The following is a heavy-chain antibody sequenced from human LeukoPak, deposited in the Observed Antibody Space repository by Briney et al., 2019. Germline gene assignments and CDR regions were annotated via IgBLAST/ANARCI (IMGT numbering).Heavy chain of an antibody. D-gene: IGHD2-15*01. CDR3: ASRRGGIVGDY. J-gene: IGHJ4*02. CDR1: GFNVGVNY. CDR2: IYSGGDA. V-gene: IGHV3-53*01. Sequence: PGGSLRLSCAAPGFNVGVNYMSWVRQAPGKRLEWVALIYSGGDAYYPDSVTGRFTISRDNSKNTVYLQMNSLRAEDTAVYYCASRRGGIVGDYWGQGTLVTVSS.